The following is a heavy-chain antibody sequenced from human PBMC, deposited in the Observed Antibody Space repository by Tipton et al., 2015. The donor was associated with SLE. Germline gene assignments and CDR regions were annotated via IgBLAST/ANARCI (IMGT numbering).Heavy chain of an antibody. CDR3: ARRHYSGPFDS. Sequence: TLSLTCTVSDGSIRSTNYYWGWIRQPPGKGLEWIGSIFCTGSTYYNPSLKSRVSFSIDTSKHQFSLKLNSVTAADTAVYYCARRHYSGPFDSWGQGTLVTVSS. CDR2: IFCTGST. CDR1: DGSIRSTNYY. J-gene: IGHJ4*02. D-gene: IGHD5-12*01. V-gene: IGHV4-39*07.